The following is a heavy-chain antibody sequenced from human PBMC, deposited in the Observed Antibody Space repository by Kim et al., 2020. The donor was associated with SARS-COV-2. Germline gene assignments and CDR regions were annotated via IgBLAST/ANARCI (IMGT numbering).Heavy chain of an antibody. CDR1: GYTFTSYG. Sequence: ASVKVSCKASGYTFTSYGISWVRQAPGQGLEWMGWISAYNGNTNYAQKLQGRVTMTTDTSTSTAYMELRSLRSDDTAVYYCARDLYPRQRFYYGMDVWGQGTTVTVSS. CDR3: ARDLYPRQRFYYGMDV. J-gene: IGHJ6*02. D-gene: IGHD6-6*01. V-gene: IGHV1-18*01. CDR2: ISAYNGNT.